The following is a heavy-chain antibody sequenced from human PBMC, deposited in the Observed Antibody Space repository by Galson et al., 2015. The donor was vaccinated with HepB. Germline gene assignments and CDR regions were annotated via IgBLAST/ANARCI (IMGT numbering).Heavy chain of an antibody. J-gene: IGHJ4*02. CDR3: AREGCSGGSCYSLDFDY. V-gene: IGHV1-3*01. D-gene: IGHD2-15*01. CDR2: INAGNGNT. Sequence: SVKVSCKASGYTFTSYAMHWVRQAPGQRLEWMGWINAGNGNTKYSQKFQGRVAITRDTSASTAYMELSSLRSEDTAVYYCAREGCSGGSCYSLDFDYWGQGTLVTVSS. CDR1: GYTFTSYA.